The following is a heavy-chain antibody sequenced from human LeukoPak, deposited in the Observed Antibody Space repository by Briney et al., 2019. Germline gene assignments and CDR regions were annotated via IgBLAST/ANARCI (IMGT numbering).Heavy chain of an antibody. CDR1: GYTFTCYY. V-gene: IGHV1-2*02. CDR2: INPNSGGT. D-gene: IGHD3-10*01. CDR3: ARGGSGSYLSWLDP. Sequence: GASVKVSCKASGYTFTCYYIHWVRQAPGQGLECVGWINPNSGGTNYAQKFQGRVTMTRDTSISTAYMELSRLRSDDTAVYYCARGGSGSYLSWLDPWGQGTLVTVSS. J-gene: IGHJ5*02.